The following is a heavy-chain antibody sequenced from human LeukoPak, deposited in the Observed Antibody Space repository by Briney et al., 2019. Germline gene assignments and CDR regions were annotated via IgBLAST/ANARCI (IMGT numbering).Heavy chain of an antibody. Sequence: GGSLRLSCAASGFTFSSYAMHWVRQAPGKGLEWVAVISYDGSNKYYADSVKGRFTISRDNSKSTLYLQMNSLRAEDTAVYYCAREAYGDYVWFDYWGQGTLVTVSS. D-gene: IGHD4-17*01. CDR3: AREAYGDYVWFDY. CDR1: GFTFSSYA. V-gene: IGHV3-30-3*01. J-gene: IGHJ4*02. CDR2: ISYDGSNK.